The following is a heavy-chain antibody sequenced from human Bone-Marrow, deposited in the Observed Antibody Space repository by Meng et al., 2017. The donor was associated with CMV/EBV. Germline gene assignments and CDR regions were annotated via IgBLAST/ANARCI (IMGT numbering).Heavy chain of an antibody. CDR2: IYYSGST. CDR1: GGSISSYY. CDR3: ARGPQSYYDFWSGYSTVYYFAD. J-gene: IGHJ4*02. Sequence: SETLSLTCTVSGGSISSYYWSWIRQPPGKGLEWIGYIYYSGSTNYNPSLKSRVTISVDTSKNQFSLKLSSVTAADTAVYYCARGPQSYYDFWSGYSTVYYFADWGQGNLVTVAS. V-gene: IGHV4-59*01. D-gene: IGHD3-3*01.